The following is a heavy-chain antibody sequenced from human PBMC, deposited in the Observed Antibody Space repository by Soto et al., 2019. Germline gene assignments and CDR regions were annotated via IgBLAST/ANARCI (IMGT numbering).Heavy chain of an antibody. Sequence: QVQLQESGPGLVKPSETLSLTCTVSGGSISSYYWSWIRQPPGKGLEWIGYIYYSGSTNYNPSLKSLVTISVDTSKIQFSLKLSSVTAADTAVYYCARAPPYSGSYLDAFDIWGQGTMVTVSS. J-gene: IGHJ3*02. V-gene: IGHV4-59*01. CDR3: ARAPPYSGSYLDAFDI. CDR2: IYYSGST. D-gene: IGHD1-26*01. CDR1: GGSISSYY.